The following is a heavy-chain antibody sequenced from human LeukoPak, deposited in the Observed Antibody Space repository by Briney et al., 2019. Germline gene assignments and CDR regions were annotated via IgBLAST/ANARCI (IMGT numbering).Heavy chain of an antibody. D-gene: IGHD1-26*01. CDR3: ATNIPTPTTSPPLGY. V-gene: IGHV4-39*07. CDR1: GGSISSSSYY. J-gene: IGHJ4*02. CDR2: IYYSGST. Sequence: SETLSLTCTVSGGSISSSSYYWGWIRQPPGKGLEWIGSIYYSGSTYYNPSLKSRVTISVDTSKYQFSLELSSVTAADTAVYYCATNIPTPTTSPPLGYWGQGTLVTVSS.